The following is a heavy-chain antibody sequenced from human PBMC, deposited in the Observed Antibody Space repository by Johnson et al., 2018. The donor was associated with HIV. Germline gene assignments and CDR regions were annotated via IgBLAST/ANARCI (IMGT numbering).Heavy chain of an antibody. Sequence: QEQLVESGGGVVQPGRSLRLSCAVSGFTFSSYAMHWVRQAPGKGLEWVVVISYDGSNKYYADSVKGRFTISRDNSKNTLYLQMNSLRAEDTAVYYRARDRWSTIMGAFDIWGQGTMVTVSS. J-gene: IGHJ3*02. V-gene: IGHV3-30-3*01. CDR2: ISYDGSNK. D-gene: IGHD5/OR15-5a*01. CDR1: GFTFSSYA. CDR3: ARDRWSTIMGAFDI.